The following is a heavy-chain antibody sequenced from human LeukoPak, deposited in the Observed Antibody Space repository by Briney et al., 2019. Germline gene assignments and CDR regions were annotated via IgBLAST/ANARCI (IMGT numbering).Heavy chain of an antibody. J-gene: IGHJ4*02. Sequence: GGSLRLSCAASGFTFSSYAMSWVRQAPGEGLEWVSAITDSGGSTYYSDSVKGRFTISRDNSKNTLYLQMNTLRAEDTAIYYCAKGSSGSRPSYFDYWGQGTLVTVSS. D-gene: IGHD3-22*01. CDR2: ITDSGGST. V-gene: IGHV3-23*01. CDR3: AKGSSGSRPSYFDY. CDR1: GFTFSSYA.